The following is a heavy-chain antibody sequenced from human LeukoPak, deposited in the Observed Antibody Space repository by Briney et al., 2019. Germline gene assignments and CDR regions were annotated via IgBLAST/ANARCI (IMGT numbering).Heavy chain of an antibody. J-gene: IGHJ4*02. V-gene: IGHV3-74*01. D-gene: IGHD6-19*01. Sequence: PGGSLTLSCAASGFTFSNYWMHWVRQPQRPGQVRVSRVNVYVRSTNYEDLVQNRFTISRDNDKNILYRQMNSLRVEDTAVYYCVRRSVAGGFFDYWGQGTLVTVSS. CDR2: VNVYVRST. CDR3: VRRSVAGGFFDY. CDR1: GFTFSNYW.